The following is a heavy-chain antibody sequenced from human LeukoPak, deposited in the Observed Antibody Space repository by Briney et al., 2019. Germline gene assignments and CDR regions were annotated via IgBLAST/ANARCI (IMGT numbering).Heavy chain of an antibody. D-gene: IGHD2-21*02. CDR3: ARHSIVIVVVTEDAFDI. Sequence: SETLSLTCTVSGGSISSYYWSWIRQPPGKGLEWIGYIYYSGSTSYNPSLKSRVTISVDTSKNQFSLKLSSVTAADTAVYYCARHSIVIVVVTEDAFDIWGQGTMVTVSS. CDR1: GGSISSYY. V-gene: IGHV4-59*08. CDR2: IYYSGST. J-gene: IGHJ3*02.